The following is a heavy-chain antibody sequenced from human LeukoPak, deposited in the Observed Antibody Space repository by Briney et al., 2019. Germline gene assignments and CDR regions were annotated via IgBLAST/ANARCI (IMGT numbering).Heavy chain of an antibody. CDR2: IDYSGAT. D-gene: IGHD3-22*01. CDR3: ARDRRGYYDSSGHFDY. V-gene: IGHV4-59*01. Sequence: SETLSLTCTVSGGSISDYYWNWIRQPPGKGLEWIAYIDYSGATKFNPSLKSRVTITLDTSKNQFSLKLSSVTAADTAVYYCARDRRGYYDSSGHFDYWGQGTLVTVSS. CDR1: GGSISDYY. J-gene: IGHJ4*02.